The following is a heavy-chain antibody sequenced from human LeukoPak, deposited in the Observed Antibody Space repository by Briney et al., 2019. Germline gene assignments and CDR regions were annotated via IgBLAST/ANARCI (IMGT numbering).Heavy chain of an antibody. V-gene: IGHV4-4*07. Sequence: GSTNYNPSLKSRVTMSVDTSKNQFSLRLSSVTAADTAVYYCTREGSASYWGQGILVTVSP. J-gene: IGHJ4*02. CDR2: GST. CDR3: TREGSASY. D-gene: IGHD3-10*01.